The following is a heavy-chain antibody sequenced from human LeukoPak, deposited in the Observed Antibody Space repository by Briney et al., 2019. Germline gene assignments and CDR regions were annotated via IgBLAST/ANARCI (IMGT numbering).Heavy chain of an antibody. D-gene: IGHD3-22*01. CDR1: GASISSSSYY. CDR2: IYYSGST. Sequence: SETLSLTCTVSGASISSSSYYWGWIRQPPGKGLEWIGSIYYSGSTYYNPSLKSRVTISVDTSKNQFSLKLSSVTAADTAVYYCARDSFHYGSSGFDPWGQGTLVTVSS. V-gene: IGHV4-39*07. CDR3: ARDSFHYGSSGFDP. J-gene: IGHJ5*02.